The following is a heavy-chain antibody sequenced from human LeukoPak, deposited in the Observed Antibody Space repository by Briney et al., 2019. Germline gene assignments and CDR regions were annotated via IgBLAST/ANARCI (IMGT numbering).Heavy chain of an antibody. D-gene: IGHD2-2*01. J-gene: IGHJ6*02. CDR1: GFTFSSYA. Sequence: GGSLRLSCAASGFTFSSYAMSWVRQAPGKGLEWVSFISSGSSDIYYADSVKGRFTISRDNAQNSLFLQMNSLRDEDTAVYSCARASCYLRNCYYYGMDVWGQGTTVTVSS. V-gene: IGHV3-48*02. CDR2: ISSGSSDI. CDR3: ARASCYLRNCYYYGMDV.